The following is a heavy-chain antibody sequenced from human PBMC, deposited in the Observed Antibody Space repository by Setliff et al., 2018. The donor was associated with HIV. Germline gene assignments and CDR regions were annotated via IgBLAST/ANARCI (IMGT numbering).Heavy chain of an antibody. V-gene: IGHV1-3*03. Sequence: ASVKVSCKASGYTFSSYAIHWVRQAPGQRLEWMGWINVGKGNTKYSQDLQGRVTITRDTSASTAYMELNSLRSEDMAVYYCARGRSRGEVHRDHGYFQHWGQGSLVTVS. CDR2: INVGKGNT. D-gene: IGHD3-16*01. CDR1: GYTFSSYA. CDR3: ARGRSRGEVHRDHGYFQH. J-gene: IGHJ1*01.